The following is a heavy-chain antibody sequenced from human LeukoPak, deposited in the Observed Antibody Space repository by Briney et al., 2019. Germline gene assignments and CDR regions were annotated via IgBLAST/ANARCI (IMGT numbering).Heavy chain of an antibody. Sequence: SETVSLNCTVPGGSISSYYWSWIGQPPGKGLEWTGHIYYSGSTNYNPSLKSRVTISVDTSKSQFSLKLSSVTAADTAVYYCARSVVGLVSDYWGQASLVSVSS. J-gene: IGHJ4*01. CDR2: IYYSGST. CDR3: ARSVVGLVSDY. V-gene: IGHV4-59*01. D-gene: IGHD4-23*01. CDR1: GGSISSYY.